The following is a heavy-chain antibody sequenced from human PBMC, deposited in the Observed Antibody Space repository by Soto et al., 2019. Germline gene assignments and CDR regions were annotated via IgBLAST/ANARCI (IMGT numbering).Heavy chain of an antibody. J-gene: IGHJ4*02. CDR1: GFTFSSYA. Sequence: PGGSLRLSCAASGFTFSSYAMHWVRQAPGKGLEWVAVISYDGSNKYYADSVKGRFTISRDNSKNTLYLQMNSLRAEDTAVYYCARDLGSWYPYFDYWGQGTLVTVSP. CDR2: ISYDGSNK. D-gene: IGHD2-15*01. V-gene: IGHV3-30-3*01. CDR3: ARDLGSWYPYFDY.